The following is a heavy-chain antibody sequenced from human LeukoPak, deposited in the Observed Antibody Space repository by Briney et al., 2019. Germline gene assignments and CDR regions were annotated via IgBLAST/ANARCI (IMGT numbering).Heavy chain of an antibody. Sequence: GGSLRLSCAASGFSFNNAWMNWVRQAPGKGLEWVGRIKSKTDGRTTDYAAPVKGRFTISRDDSKNTPYLQMNSLKTEDTAVYYCTTEPKYYDYVWGSYRRDDYWGQGTLVTVSS. CDR2: IKSKTDGRTT. CDR3: TTEPKYYDYVWGSYRRDDY. D-gene: IGHD3-16*02. J-gene: IGHJ4*02. V-gene: IGHV3-15*07. CDR1: GFSFNNAW.